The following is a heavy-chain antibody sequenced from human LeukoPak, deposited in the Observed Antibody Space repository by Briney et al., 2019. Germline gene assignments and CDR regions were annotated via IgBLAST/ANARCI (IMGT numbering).Heavy chain of an antibody. D-gene: IGHD6-19*01. CDR3: ARGLDDSSGRVVYLDY. CDR2: INYSGST. V-gene: IGHV4-59*01. Sequence: SETLSLTCNVSYDSISSNYWSWNRQPPGKGLEWIGYINYSGSTNYNPSLKSRVTISADTSKNQLSLKLSSATAAETALYYSARGLDDSSGRVVYLDYWGQGTLVTVSS. CDR1: YDSISSNY. J-gene: IGHJ4*02.